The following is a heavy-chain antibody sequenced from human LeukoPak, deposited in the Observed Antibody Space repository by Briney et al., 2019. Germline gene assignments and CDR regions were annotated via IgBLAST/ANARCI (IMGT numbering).Heavy chain of an antibody. J-gene: IGHJ5*02. Sequence: PSETLSLTCTVSGGSISSGGYYWSWIRQHPGKGLEWIGYIYYSGSTNYNPSLKSRVTISVDTSKNQFSLKLSSVTAADTAVYYCAGHYESWFDPWGQGTLVTVSS. CDR3: AGHYESWFDP. D-gene: IGHD4-17*01. V-gene: IGHV4-61*08. CDR2: IYYSGST. CDR1: GGSISSGGYY.